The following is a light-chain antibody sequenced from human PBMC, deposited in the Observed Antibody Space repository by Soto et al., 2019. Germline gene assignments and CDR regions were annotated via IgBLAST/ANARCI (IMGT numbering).Light chain of an antibody. CDR2: AAS. CDR3: QQSNSFPRT. J-gene: IGKJ4*01. V-gene: IGKV1-39*01. Sequence: IQMGQSPSTLSGSVGDRGTITCRASQSIGDYLNWYQQKPGKAPNLLIYAASSVQSGVPSRFSGSGSGTEFTLTITSLQPEDSATYFCQQSNSFPRTFGGGTKVDIK. CDR1: QSIGDY.